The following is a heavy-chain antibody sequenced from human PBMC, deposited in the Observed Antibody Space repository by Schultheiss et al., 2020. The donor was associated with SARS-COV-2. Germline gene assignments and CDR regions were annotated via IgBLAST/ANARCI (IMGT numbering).Heavy chain of an antibody. Sequence: SQTLSLTCAVSGGSISSGGYSWSWIRQPPGKGLEWIGYIYHSGSTYYNPSLKSRVTISVDTSKNQFSLKLSSVTAADTAVYYCARGGLGYYDSRFDPWGQGTLVTVSS. V-gene: IGHV4-30-2*01. CDR1: GGSISSGGYS. J-gene: IGHJ5*02. CDR2: IYHSGST. CDR3: ARGGLGYYDSRFDP. D-gene: IGHD3-22*01.